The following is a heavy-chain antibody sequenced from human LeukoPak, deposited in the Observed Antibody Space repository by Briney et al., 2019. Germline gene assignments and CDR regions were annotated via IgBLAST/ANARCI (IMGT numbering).Heavy chain of an antibody. CDR1: GFTFSSFT. CDR3: ARGRRMITFGGVIVIATPFDY. Sequence: GSLRLSCAASGFTFSSFTMNWVRQPPGKGLEWIGEINHSGSTNYNPSLKSRVTISVDTSKNQFSLKLSSVTAADTAVYYCARGRRMITFGGVIVIATPFDYWGQGTLVTVSS. V-gene: IGHV4-34*01. J-gene: IGHJ4*02. D-gene: IGHD3-16*02. CDR2: INHSGST.